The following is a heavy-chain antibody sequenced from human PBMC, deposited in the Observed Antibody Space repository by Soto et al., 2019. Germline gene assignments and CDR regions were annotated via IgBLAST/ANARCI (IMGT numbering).Heavy chain of an antibody. CDR1: GFTFSSYG. Sequence: PGGSLRLSCAASGFTFSSYGMHWVRQAPGKGLEWLAVISYDGSIKYYGDSMKGRTTISRDNSKNTMSLQMNSLGPEDTAVYYCARDGHGMDVWGQGTTVTVSS. CDR3: ARDGHGMDV. V-gene: IGHV3-30*03. CDR2: ISYDGSIK. J-gene: IGHJ6*02.